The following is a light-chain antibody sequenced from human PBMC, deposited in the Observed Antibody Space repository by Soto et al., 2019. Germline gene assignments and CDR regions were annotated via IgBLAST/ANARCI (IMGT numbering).Light chain of an antibody. V-gene: IGLV2-14*01. CDR1: SSDIGGYNY. Sequence: VLAQPASVSGSPGQSITISCTGTSSDIGGYNYVSWYQHHPGKAPKLIIYEVNNRPSGVSNRFSGSKSGNTASLTISGLQPEDEADYYCSSYRSSNSYVFGTGTKVTVL. J-gene: IGLJ1*01. CDR3: SSYRSSNSYV. CDR2: EVN.